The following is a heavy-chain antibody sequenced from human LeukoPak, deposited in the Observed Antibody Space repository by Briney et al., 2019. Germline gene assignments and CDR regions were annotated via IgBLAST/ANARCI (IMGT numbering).Heavy chain of an antibody. CDR1: GFTFSSYG. CDR3: TKEPIPVAGGYYFDY. V-gene: IGHV3-30*18. J-gene: IGHJ4*02. D-gene: IGHD6-19*01. CDR2: ISYAGSTE. Sequence: GGSLRLSCAASGFTFSSYGMHWVRQAPGKGLEWVAVISYAGSTEYYADSVKGRFTISRDNSKNTLYLQINSLRAEDTAVYYCTKEPIPVAGGYYFDYWGQGTMVTVSS.